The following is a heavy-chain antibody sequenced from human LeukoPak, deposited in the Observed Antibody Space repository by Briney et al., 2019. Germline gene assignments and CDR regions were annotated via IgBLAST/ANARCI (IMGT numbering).Heavy chain of an antibody. CDR1: GFTFSSYG. CDR3: AKRLIEYSKIDP. V-gene: IGHV3-30*02. D-gene: IGHD6-6*01. J-gene: IGHJ5*02. Sequence: GGSLRLSCAASGFTFSSYGMHWVRQAPGKGLEWVAFIRYDGSNKYYADSVRGRFTISRDNSKNTLYLQMNSLRAEDTAVYYCAKRLIEYSKIDPWGQGTLVTVSS. CDR2: IRYDGSNK.